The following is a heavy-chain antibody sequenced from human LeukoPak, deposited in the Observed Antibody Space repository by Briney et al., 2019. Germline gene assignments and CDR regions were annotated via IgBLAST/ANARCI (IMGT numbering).Heavy chain of an antibody. V-gene: IGHV1-69*13. Sequence: SVKVSCKASGGTFSSYEISWVRQAPGQGLEWMGRIIPIVDTANYAQKFQGRVTISADESTSTAYMELSSLRSEDTAVYYCARGTPLPTTIRDWGQGTLVTVSS. CDR2: IIPIVDTA. D-gene: IGHD2-2*02. J-gene: IGHJ4*02. CDR1: GGTFSSYE. CDR3: ARGTPLPTTIRD.